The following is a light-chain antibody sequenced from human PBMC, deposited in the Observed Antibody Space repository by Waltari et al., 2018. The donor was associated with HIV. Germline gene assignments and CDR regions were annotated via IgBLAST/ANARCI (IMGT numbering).Light chain of an antibody. CDR2: EVN. CDR1: SDDIGGYNY. CDR3: SSFAGSNTVV. J-gene: IGLJ2*01. Sequence: QSALTQPPSASGSLGQSVTISCSGTSDDIGGYNYVFWYQQYPAKAPKLLIYEVNKRPSGVPDRFSGTKSLNTSSLTVSVLQAEDEAHYFCSSFAGSNTVVFGGGTKLTVL. V-gene: IGLV2-8*01.